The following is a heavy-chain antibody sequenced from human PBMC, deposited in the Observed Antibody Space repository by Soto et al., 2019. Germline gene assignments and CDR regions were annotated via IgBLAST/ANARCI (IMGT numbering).Heavy chain of an antibody. J-gene: IGHJ6*02. CDR1: GYSFTSYW. V-gene: IGHV5-10-1*01. Sequence: GEPLKISCKGSGYSFTSYWIDWVRQMPGKGLEWMGRIDPSDSYTNYSPSFQGHVTISADKSISTAYLQWSSLKASDTAMYYCARTSMQSRGYSYGHGGMDVWGQGTTVTVSS. CDR3: ARTSMQSRGYSYGHGGMDV. CDR2: IDPSDSYT. D-gene: IGHD5-18*01.